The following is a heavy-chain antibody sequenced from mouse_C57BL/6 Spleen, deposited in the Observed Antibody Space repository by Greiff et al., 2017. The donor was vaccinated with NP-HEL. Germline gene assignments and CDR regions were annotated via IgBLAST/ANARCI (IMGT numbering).Heavy chain of an antibody. V-gene: IGHV1-15*01. J-gene: IGHJ4*01. CDR2: IDPETGGT. Sequence: VQLQQSGAELVRPGASVTLSCKASGYTFTDYEMHWVKQTPVHGLEWIGAIDPETGGTAYNQKFKGKAILTADKSSSTAYMELRSLTSEDSADYYCTRGIYGGSAMDYWGQGTSVTVSS. D-gene: IGHD1-1*02. CDR3: TRGIYGGSAMDY. CDR1: GYTFTDYE.